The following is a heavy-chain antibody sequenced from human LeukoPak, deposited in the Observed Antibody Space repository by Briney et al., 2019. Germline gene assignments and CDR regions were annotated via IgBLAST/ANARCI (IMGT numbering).Heavy chain of an antibody. Sequence: GGSLRLSCAASGFTFTNYGMHWVRQAPGKGLEWVAYIRFDENNIQYADSVKGRFTVSRDNSKNTLYLQLDTLRAEDTAVYYCARDEGTAAVGSGTGWLDHWGQGTLVTVSS. CDR1: GFTFTNYG. CDR2: IRFDENNI. D-gene: IGHD3-10*01. V-gene: IGHV3-30*02. CDR3: ARDEGTAAVGSGTGWLDH. J-gene: IGHJ5*02.